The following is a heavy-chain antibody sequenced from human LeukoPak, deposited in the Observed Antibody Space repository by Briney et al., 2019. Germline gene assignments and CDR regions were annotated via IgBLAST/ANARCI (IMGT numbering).Heavy chain of an antibody. CDR2: IKQDGSEK. Sequence: GGSLRLSCAASGLTFSSYWMTWVRQAPGKGLEWVANIKQDGSEKYYVDSVKGRFTISRDNAKNSLYLQMNSLRAEDTAVYYCARDPRTSGSYFDYWGQGTLVTVSS. V-gene: IGHV3-7*01. D-gene: IGHD1-26*01. CDR1: GLTFSSYW. J-gene: IGHJ4*02. CDR3: ARDPRTSGSYFDY.